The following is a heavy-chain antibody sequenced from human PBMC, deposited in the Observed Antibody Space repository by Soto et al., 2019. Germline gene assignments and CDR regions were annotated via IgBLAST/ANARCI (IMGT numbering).Heavy chain of an antibody. J-gene: IGHJ3*02. CDR2: INPSGGST. CDR1: GYTFTSYY. CDR3: AREGNYGDYGDAFDI. Sequence: ASVKVSCKASGYTFTSYYMHWVRQAPGQGLEWMGIINPSGGSTSYAQKLQGRVTMTRDTSTSTVYMELNSLRAEDTAVYYCAREGNYGDYGDAFDIWGQGTMVTVSS. V-gene: IGHV1-46*01. D-gene: IGHD4-17*01.